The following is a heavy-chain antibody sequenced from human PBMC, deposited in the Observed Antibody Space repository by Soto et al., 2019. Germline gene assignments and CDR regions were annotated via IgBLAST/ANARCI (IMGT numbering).Heavy chain of an antibody. J-gene: IGHJ4*02. D-gene: IGHD7-27*01. CDR1: GFTFSNAW. CDR3: TTPGVGNPRWPFDH. Sequence: EVQLVESGGGLVKPGGSLRLSCAASGFTFSNAWMSWVRQAPGKGLEWVGRIKSKTDGGTTDYAAPVKGRFTISRDDSKNTLYLQMNSLKTEDTAVYYCTTPGVGNPRWPFDHWGQGTLVTVSS. V-gene: IGHV3-15*01. CDR2: IKSKTDGGTT.